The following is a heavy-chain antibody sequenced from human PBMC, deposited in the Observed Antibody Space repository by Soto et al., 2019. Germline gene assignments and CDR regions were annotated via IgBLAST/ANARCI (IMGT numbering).Heavy chain of an antibody. CDR1: GGSISSVGYY. J-gene: IGHJ5*02. D-gene: IGHD3-10*01. Sequence: SETLSLTCTVSGGSISSVGYYWSWIRQHPGKGLEWIGYIYYSGSTYYNPSLKSRVTISVDTSKNQFSLKPSSVTAADTAVYYCARTYGSGSYYDWFDPWGQGTLVTVSS. V-gene: IGHV4-31*03. CDR2: IYYSGST. CDR3: ARTYGSGSYYDWFDP.